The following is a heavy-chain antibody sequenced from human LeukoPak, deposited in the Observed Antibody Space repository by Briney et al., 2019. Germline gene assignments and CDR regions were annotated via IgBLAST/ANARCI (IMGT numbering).Heavy chain of an antibody. J-gene: IGHJ4*02. CDR2: INPNSGRT. D-gene: IGHD2-2*01. CDR3: ASSIVYCSSTSCYFN. Sequence: ASVKVSCKASGYTFTSYFMHWVRQAPGQGLEWMGWINPNSGRTNYAQKFQGRVTMTRDTSISTAYMELSRLRSDDTAVYYCASSIVYCSSTSCYFNWGQGTLVTVSS. CDR1: GYTFTSYF. V-gene: IGHV1-2*02.